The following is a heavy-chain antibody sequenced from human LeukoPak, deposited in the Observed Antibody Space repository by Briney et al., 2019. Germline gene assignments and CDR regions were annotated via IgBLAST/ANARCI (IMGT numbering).Heavy chain of an antibody. D-gene: IGHD4-17*01. CDR1: GGXISSYY. CDR2: VNYSGST. V-gene: IGHV4-59*01. Sequence: SETLSLTCTVSGGXISSYYWSWIRQPPGKRLEWIGDVNYSGSTKYNPPLKSRVTISVDTSKNQFSLKVNSVTAEDTAVYYCARGLDNGDPLDYWGQGTLVTVAS. J-gene: IGHJ4*02. CDR3: ARGLDNGDPLDY.